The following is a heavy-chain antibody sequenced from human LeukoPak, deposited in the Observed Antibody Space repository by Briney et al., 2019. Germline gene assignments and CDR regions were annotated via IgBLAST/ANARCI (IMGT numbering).Heavy chain of an antibody. CDR2: INHSGST. V-gene: IGHV4-34*01. J-gene: IGHJ3*02. D-gene: IGHD6-25*01. CDR3: ARGRLCAFDI. Sequence: SETLSLTCAVYGGSFSGYYWSWIRQPPGRGLEWIGEINHSGSTNYNPSLKSRVTISVDASKNQFSLKLSSVTAADTAVYYCARGRLCAFDIWGQGTMVTVSS. CDR1: GGSFSGYY.